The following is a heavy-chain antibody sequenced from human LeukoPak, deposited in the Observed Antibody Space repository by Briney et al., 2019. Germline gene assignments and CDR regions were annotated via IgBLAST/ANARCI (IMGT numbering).Heavy chain of an antibody. J-gene: IGHJ4*02. CDR3: ARSGYYGDYQIDY. CDR2: INHSGST. D-gene: IGHD4-17*01. CDR1: GGSFSGYY. Sequence: PSETLSLTCAVYGGSFSGYYWSWIRQPPGKGLEWIGEINHSGSTNYNPSLKSRVTISVDTSKNQFSLKLSSVTAADTAVYYCARSGYYGDYQIDYWGQGTLVTVSS. V-gene: IGHV4-34*01.